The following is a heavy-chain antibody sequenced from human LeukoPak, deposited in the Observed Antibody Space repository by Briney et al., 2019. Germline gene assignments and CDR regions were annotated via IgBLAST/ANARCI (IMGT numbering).Heavy chain of an antibody. CDR1: GLTFSQNH. CDR2: STINIII. CDR3: ARDPLSKSDI. Sequence: GGSLRLTYAASGLTFSQNHMKWVRQAPGKGLEWVSTSTINIIIKYVDSVKGRFTISRDNVKNSLCLQMSSLRAEDTAMYYCARDPLSKSDIWGQGTMVTVSS. V-gene: IGHV3-69-1*01. J-gene: IGHJ3*02.